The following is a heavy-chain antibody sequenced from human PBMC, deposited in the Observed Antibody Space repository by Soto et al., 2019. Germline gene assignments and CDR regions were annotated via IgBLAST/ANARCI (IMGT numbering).Heavy chain of an antibody. CDR1: GGSISSYY. V-gene: IGHV4-59*08. J-gene: IGHJ6*03. CDR3: ARHGPYYYYYYYMDV. Sequence: SETLSLTCTVSGGSISSYYWSWIRQPPGKGLEWIGYIYYSGSTNYNPSLKSRVTISVDTSKNQFSLKLSSVTAADTAVYYCARHGPYYYYYYYMDVWGKGTTVTAP. CDR2: IYYSGST.